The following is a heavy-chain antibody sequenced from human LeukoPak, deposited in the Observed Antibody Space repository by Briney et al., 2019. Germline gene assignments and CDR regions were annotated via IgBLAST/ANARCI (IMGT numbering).Heavy chain of an antibody. D-gene: IGHD4-17*01. CDR2: ISSSAVST. J-gene: IGHJ4*02. Sequence: GSLRLSCAASGFTFSSYAMSWVRQAPGKGLEWVSVISSSAVSTYYADSVQGRFTISRDNSKNTLYLQMNSLRAEGTAVYYCPKRMPSVTTGLDYWGQGTLVTVSS. CDR1: GFTFSSYA. V-gene: IGHV3-23*01. CDR3: PKRMPSVTTGLDY.